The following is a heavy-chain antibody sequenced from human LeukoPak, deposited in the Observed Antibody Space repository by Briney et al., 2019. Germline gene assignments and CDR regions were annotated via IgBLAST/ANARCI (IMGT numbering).Heavy chain of an antibody. CDR3: ARSGYYDSSGYYSS. CDR2: IYHSGST. V-gene: IGHV4-4*02. Sequence: PSETLSLTCAVSGGSISSSNWWSWVRQPPGKGLEWIGEIYHSGSTNYNPSLKGRVTISVDKSKNQFSLKLSSVTAADTAVYYCARSGYYDSSGYYSSWGQGTLVTVSS. CDR1: GGSISSSNW. J-gene: IGHJ4*02. D-gene: IGHD3-22*01.